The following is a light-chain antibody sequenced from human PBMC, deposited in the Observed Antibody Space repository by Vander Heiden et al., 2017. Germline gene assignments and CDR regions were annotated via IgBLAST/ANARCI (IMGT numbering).Light chain of an antibody. CDR2: GDK. CDR1: SIGSYS. Sequence: QSILTQPPSASGTPGQRVAISCSGSSIGSYSVSWYQHLPGRAPTLLIYGDKQRPSGVPDRFSGSKSGTSASLAISGLQSEDEADYYCAAWDDSLNGQWVFGGGTKLTVL. J-gene: IGLJ2*01. V-gene: IGLV1-44*01. CDR3: AAWDDSLNGQWV.